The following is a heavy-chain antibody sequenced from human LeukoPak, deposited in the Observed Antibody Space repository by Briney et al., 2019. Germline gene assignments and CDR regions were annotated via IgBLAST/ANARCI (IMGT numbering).Heavy chain of an antibody. V-gene: IGHV3-23*01. J-gene: IGHJ6*03. CDR2: ISGSGDNT. CDR3: AKDTTAWWYHRAYMNV. Sequence: GGSLRLSCAASGFTFSNYAMSWVRQAPGKGPEWVSIISGSGDNTHYADSVKGRFTISKDNSENRLSLQMDSLRAEDTAVYFCAKDTTAWWYHRAYMNVWGKGTTVTVSS. CDR1: GFTFSNYA. D-gene: IGHD2-15*01.